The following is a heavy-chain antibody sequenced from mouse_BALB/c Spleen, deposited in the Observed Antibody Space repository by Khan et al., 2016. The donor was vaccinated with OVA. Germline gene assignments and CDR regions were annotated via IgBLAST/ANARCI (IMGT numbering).Heavy chain of an antibody. CDR2: INTHSGVP. D-gene: IGHD2-2*01. J-gene: IGHJ1*01. V-gene: IGHV9-4*02. CDR3: GGCYGYGWYFDV. CDR1: GYTFTTAG. Sequence: QIQLVQSGPELKKPGETVRISCKASGYTFTTAGMQWVQKMPGKGLKWIGWINTHSGVPKYAEDFKGRFAFSLDTSASTAYLQITNLKNEDTASYFCGGCYGYGWYFDVWGAGTTVTVSA.